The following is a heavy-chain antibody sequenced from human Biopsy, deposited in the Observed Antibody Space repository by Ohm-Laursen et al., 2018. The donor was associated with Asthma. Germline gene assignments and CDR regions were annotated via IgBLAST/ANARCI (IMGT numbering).Heavy chain of an antibody. D-gene: IGHD2-21*01. Sequence: SLRLSCAASGFTFSSYSMHWVRQAPGRGPEYVSFIATDGSYKFYADSVKGRFTVSRDNSKHTLYLHMAGLRADDTGVYYCVKDHSAGYYYFDDWGQGAQVTVSS. J-gene: IGHJ4*02. V-gene: IGHV3-64D*08. CDR2: IATDGSYK. CDR3: VKDHSAGYYYFDD. CDR1: GFTFSSYS.